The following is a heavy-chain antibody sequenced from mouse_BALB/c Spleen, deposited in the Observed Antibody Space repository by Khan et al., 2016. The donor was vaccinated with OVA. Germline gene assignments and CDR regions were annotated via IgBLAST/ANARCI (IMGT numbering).Heavy chain of an antibody. V-gene: IGHV2-6-1*01. CDR1: GFSLTSYG. D-gene: IGHD2-10*01. CDR3: ARQPYYHYNIMDY. Sequence: QVQLKESGPGLAAPSQSLSITCTISGFSLTSYGVHWVRQPPGKGLEWLAVIWSGGSTNYNSTLKSRLTITKDNSQSQVFLKMSSLQTDDTAIYFCARQPYYHYNIMDYWGQGTSVTVSS. CDR2: IWSGGST. J-gene: IGHJ4*01.